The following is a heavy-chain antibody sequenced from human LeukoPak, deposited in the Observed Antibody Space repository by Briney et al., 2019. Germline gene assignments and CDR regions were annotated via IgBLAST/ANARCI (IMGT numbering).Heavy chain of an antibody. J-gene: IGHJ4*02. CDR1: GYSISSGYY. D-gene: IGHD6-13*01. V-gene: IGHV4-38-2*01. Sequence: PSETLSLTCAVSGYSISSGYYWGWIRQPPGKGLEWIESIYHSRSTYYNPSLKSRVTISVDTSKNQFSLKVSSVTAADTAVYYCARAQDEYSSSRLWGQGTLVTVSS. CDR3: ARAQDEYSSSRL. CDR2: IYHSRST.